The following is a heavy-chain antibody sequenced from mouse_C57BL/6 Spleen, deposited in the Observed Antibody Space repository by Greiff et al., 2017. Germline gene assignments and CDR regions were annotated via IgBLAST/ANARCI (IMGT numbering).Heavy chain of an antibody. V-gene: IGHV5-9*01. J-gene: IGHJ4*01. CDR2: ISGGGGNT. D-gene: IGHD1-1*02. CDR3: ARQGGNYYAMDY. CDR1: GFTFSSYT. Sequence: DVMLVESGGGLVKPGGSLKLSCAASGFTFSSYTMSWVRQTPEKRLEWVATISGGGGNTYYPDSVKGRFTISRDNAKNTLYLQRSSLRSEDTALYYCARQGGNYYAMDYWGQGTSVTVAS.